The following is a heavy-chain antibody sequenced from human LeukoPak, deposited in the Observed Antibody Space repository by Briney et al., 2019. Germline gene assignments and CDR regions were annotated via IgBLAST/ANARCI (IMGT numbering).Heavy chain of an antibody. V-gene: IGHV4-4*07. D-gene: IGHD3-22*01. CDR3: ARESYDSPMDV. Sequence: SETLSLTCTVSGGSIISYYWSWVRQSAGKGLEWIGRIYPSGSTEYNPSLKSRVTMSVDTSKNQFSLKLSSVTAADTAVYYCARESYDSPMDVWGKGTTVTVSS. J-gene: IGHJ6*04. CDR1: GGSIISYY. CDR2: IYPSGST.